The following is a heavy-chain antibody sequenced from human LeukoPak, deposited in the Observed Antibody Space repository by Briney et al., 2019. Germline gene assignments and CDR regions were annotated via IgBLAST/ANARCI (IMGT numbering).Heavy chain of an antibody. Sequence: ASVKVSCKASGYTFTSYGISWVRQAPGQGLERMGWISAYNGNTNYAQKLQGRVTMTTDTSTSTAYMELRSLRSDDTAVYYCARDYDILTGYTNWFDPWGQGTLVTVSS. V-gene: IGHV1-18*01. CDR3: ARDYDILTGYTNWFDP. CDR2: ISAYNGNT. CDR1: GYTFTSYG. J-gene: IGHJ5*02. D-gene: IGHD3-9*01.